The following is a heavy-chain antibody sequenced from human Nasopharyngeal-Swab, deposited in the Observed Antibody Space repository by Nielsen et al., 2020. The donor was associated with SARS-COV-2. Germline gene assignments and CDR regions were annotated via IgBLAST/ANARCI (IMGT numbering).Heavy chain of an antibody. CDR2: ISGSSGRT. J-gene: IGHJ3*01. CDR1: GFTFSSYA. Sequence: GGSLRLSCAASGFTFSSYATSWVRQAPGEGLEWVSAISGSSGRTYYADSVQGRFTISRDNSRNTLYLQMNSLRAEDTAVYYCAKALSPYSSSSSASDVWGQGTMVTVSS. CDR3: AKALSPYSSSSSASDV. V-gene: IGHV3-23*01. D-gene: IGHD6-6*01.